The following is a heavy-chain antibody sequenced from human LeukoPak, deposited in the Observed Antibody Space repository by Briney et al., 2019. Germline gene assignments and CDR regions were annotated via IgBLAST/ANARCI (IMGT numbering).Heavy chain of an antibody. Sequence: SETLSLTCTVSGGSISSYYWSWIRQPAGKGLEWIGRIYTSGSTNYNTSLMSRVTMSVDTSKNPFSLKLSSVTAADTAVYYCAREKETTVKYYYYYYMDVWGKGTTVTVSS. D-gene: IGHD4-11*01. CDR3: AREKETTVKYYYYYYMDV. CDR2: IYTSGST. V-gene: IGHV4-4*07. J-gene: IGHJ6*03. CDR1: GGSISSYY.